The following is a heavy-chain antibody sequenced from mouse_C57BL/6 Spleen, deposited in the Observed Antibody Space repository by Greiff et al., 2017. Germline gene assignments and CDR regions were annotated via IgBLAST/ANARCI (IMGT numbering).Heavy chain of an antibody. J-gene: IGHJ1*03. CDR1: GYTFTSYW. CDR2: IDPSDSET. Sequence: VQLQQPGAELVRPGSSVKLSCKASGYTFTSYWMHWVKQRPIQGLEWIGNIDPSDSETHYNQKFKDKATLTVDKSSSTAYMQLSSLTSEDSAVYYCARLGYYGSYFDFWGTGTTVTVSS. CDR3: ARLGYYGSYFDF. D-gene: IGHD1-1*01. V-gene: IGHV1-52*01.